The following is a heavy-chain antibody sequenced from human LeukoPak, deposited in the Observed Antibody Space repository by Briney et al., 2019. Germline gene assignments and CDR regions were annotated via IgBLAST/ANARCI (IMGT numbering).Heavy chain of an antibody. Sequence: ASVTVSCTASGYTFTSYYMHWVRQAPGQGLEWMGIINPSGGSTSYAQKFQGRVTMTRDTSTSTVYMELSSLRSEDTAVYYCAREPQGIVVVTHDAFDIWGQGTMVTVSS. CDR2: INPSGGST. J-gene: IGHJ3*02. D-gene: IGHD3-22*01. CDR3: AREPQGIVVVTHDAFDI. CDR1: GYTFTSYY. V-gene: IGHV1-46*01.